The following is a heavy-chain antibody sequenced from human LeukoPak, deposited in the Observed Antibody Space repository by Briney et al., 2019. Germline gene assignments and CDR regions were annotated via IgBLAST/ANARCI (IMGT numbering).Heavy chain of an antibody. V-gene: IGHV3-7*01. Sequence: GGSLRLSCAAFGFTFSSYWMSWVRQAPGKGLEWVANINLHGSEKYYVDSVKGRFTISRDNGKNSLYLQLNSLRAEDTAVYYCARDYSGRDVGIDYWGRGTLVTVSS. CDR1: GFTFSSYW. CDR2: INLHGSEK. D-gene: IGHD1-26*01. J-gene: IGHJ4*02. CDR3: ARDYSGRDVGIDY.